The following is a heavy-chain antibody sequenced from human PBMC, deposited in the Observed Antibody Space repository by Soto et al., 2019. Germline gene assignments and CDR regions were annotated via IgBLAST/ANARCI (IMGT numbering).Heavy chain of an antibody. Sequence: QVQLVESGGGVVQPGRSLRLSCAASGFTFSSYGMHWVRQAPGKGLEWVAVISYDGSNKYYADSVKGRVTISRDNSKNTLSLQMNSLRAEDTAVYYCAKEGAGAFDIWGQGTMVTVSS. J-gene: IGHJ3*02. CDR2: ISYDGSNK. CDR1: GFTFSSYG. CDR3: AKEGAGAFDI. V-gene: IGHV3-30*18.